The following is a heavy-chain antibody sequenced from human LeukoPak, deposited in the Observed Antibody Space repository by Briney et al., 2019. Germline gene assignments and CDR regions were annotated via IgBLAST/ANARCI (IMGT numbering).Heavy chain of an antibody. CDR1: GGSISSYY. D-gene: IGHD5-24*01. CDR2: IYYSGST. CDR3: ARDRRRRDGYTLYWYFDL. V-gene: IGHV4-59*01. J-gene: IGHJ2*01. Sequence: SETLSLTCTVSGGSISSYYWSWIRQPPGKGQEWIGYIYYSGSTNYNPSLKSRVTISVDTSKNQFSLKLSSVTAADTAVYYCARDRRRRDGYTLYWYFDLWGRGTLVTVSS.